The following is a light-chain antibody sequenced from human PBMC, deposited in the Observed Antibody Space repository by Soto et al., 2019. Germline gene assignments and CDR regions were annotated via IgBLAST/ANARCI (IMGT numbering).Light chain of an antibody. CDR2: EVT. V-gene: IGLV2-14*01. CDR1: STDIGAYNF. Sequence: QSVLTQPASVSGSPGQSITISCAGTSTDIGAYNFVSWYQHHPGKAPKLVIYEVTTRTSGVSTRFSGSKSANTASLTISGLQAEDEADYYCSSYRGDRHVVFGGGTKLTVL. J-gene: IGLJ2*01. CDR3: SSYRGDRHVV.